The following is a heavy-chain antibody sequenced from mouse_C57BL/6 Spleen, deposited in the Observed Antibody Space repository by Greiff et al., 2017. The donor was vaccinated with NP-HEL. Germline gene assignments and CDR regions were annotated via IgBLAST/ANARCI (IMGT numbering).Heavy chain of an antibody. Sequence: QVQLQQSGPELVKPGASVKLSCKASGYTFTSYDINWVKQRPGPGLEWIGWIYPRDGSTKYNEKFKGKATLTVDTSSSTAYMELHSLTSEDSAVYCCARMDYGSRDYFDYWGQGTTLTVSS. V-gene: IGHV1-85*01. CDR1: GYTFTSYD. CDR2: IYPRDGST. J-gene: IGHJ2*01. CDR3: ARMDYGSRDYFDY. D-gene: IGHD1-1*01.